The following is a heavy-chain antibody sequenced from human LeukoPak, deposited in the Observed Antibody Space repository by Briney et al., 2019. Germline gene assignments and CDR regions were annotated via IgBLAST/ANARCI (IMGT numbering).Heavy chain of an antibody. CDR2: INPNSGGT. V-gene: IGHV1-2*04. CDR1: GYTVTGYY. Sequence: ASVKVSCKASGYTVTGYYMHWVRQAPGQGLEWMGWINPNSGGTNYAQKFQGWVTMTRDTSISTAYMGLSRLRSDDTAVYYCARGDSSSWGWFDPWGQGTLVTVSS. J-gene: IGHJ5*02. D-gene: IGHD6-13*01. CDR3: ARGDSSSWGWFDP.